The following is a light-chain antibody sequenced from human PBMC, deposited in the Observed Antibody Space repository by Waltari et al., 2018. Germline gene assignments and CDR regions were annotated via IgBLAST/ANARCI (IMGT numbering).Light chain of an antibody. CDR1: SHDVGSSYF. CDR2: DDT. Sequence: QSALTQPASVSGSPGQSATISCTGTSHDVGSSYFFSWYQQHPGKAPKRIIHDDTERPSGVSDRFSGSKSANGASLTISGLQAEDEAHYYCCAYAGKVFGGGTRLTVL. V-gene: IGLV2-23*01. J-gene: IGLJ3*02. CDR3: CAYAGKV.